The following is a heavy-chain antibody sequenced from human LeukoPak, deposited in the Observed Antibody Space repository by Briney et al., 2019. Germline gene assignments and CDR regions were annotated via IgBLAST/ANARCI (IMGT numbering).Heavy chain of an antibody. CDR1: GFTFSSYA. Sequence: GGSLRLSCAASGFTFSSYAMSWVRQAPGKGLEWVSGISGSGGSTYYADSVKGRFTISRDNSKNTLYLQMNSLRVEDTAVYYCAKDRPLYYYDSSGYHWGQGTLVTVSS. J-gene: IGHJ4*02. D-gene: IGHD3-22*01. CDR3: AKDRPLYYYDSSGYH. V-gene: IGHV3-23*01. CDR2: ISGSGGST.